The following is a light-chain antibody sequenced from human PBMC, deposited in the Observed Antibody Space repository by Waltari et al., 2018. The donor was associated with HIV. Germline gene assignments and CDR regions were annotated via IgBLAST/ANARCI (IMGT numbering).Light chain of an antibody. CDR2: SNN. Sequence: QYVLTQPTSASGTPGHTVHITCSGSNSNIGSNTLTWYQQLPGTPPKLLIYSNNHRPSGVPDRFSGSKSGTSASLAISVLQSEDEADYYCAAWDDSLNGWVFGGGTKLTVL. CDR3: AAWDDSLNGWV. J-gene: IGLJ3*02. V-gene: IGLV1-44*01. CDR1: NSNIGSNT.